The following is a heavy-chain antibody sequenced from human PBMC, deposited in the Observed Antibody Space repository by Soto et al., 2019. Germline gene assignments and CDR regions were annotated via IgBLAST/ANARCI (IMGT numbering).Heavy chain of an antibody. Sequence: QVQLVQSGAEVKKPGASVKVSCKASGYTFTSYDINWVRQATGQGVGWMGWMNPNSGNTGYAQKFQGRVTMTRNTSISTAYMELSSLRSEDTAVYYCARERSAAGTGWFDPWGQGTLVTVSS. CDR2: MNPNSGNT. CDR3: ARERSAAGTGWFDP. CDR1: GYTFTSYD. J-gene: IGHJ5*02. V-gene: IGHV1-8*01. D-gene: IGHD6-13*01.